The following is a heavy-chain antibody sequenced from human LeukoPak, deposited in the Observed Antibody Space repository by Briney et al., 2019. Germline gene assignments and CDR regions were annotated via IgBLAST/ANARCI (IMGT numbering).Heavy chain of an antibody. V-gene: IGHV3-30*02. Sequence: PGGSLRLSCAASGFTFSSYGMHWVRQAPGKGLEWVAFIGYDGSNKYYADSVKGRFTISRDNSKNTLYLQMNSLRAEDTAVYYCAKDLEMATILASDIWGQGTMVTVSS. CDR2: IGYDGSNK. D-gene: IGHD5-24*01. J-gene: IGHJ3*02. CDR3: AKDLEMATILASDI. CDR1: GFTFSSYG.